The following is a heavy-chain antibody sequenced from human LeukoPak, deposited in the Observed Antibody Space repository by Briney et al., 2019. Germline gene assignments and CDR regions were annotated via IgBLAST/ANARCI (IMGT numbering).Heavy chain of an antibody. J-gene: IGHJ6*02. CDR1: GLTFSSYS. D-gene: IGHD3-10*01. V-gene: IGHV3-48*04. Sequence: GGSLRLSCAASGLTFSSYSMNWVRQAPGKGLEWVSYISSSSSTIYYADSVRGRFTISRDNAKNSLYLQMNSLRAEDTAVYYCARALLWFGEANGMDVWGQGTTVTVSS. CDR3: ARALLWFGEANGMDV. CDR2: ISSSSSTI.